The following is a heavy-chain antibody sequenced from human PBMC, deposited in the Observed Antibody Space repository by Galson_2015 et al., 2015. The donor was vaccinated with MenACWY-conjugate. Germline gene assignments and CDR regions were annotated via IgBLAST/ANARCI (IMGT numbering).Heavy chain of an antibody. CDR3: AKDHSYNYDSSGYFRD. Sequence: SVKVSCKASGGTVRNYAISWVRQAPGQGLEWMGGIIPIFATANYAKKFQGRVTITADESTSTAYMELTSLRSEDTAVYYCAKDHSYNYDSSGYFRDWGQGTLVTVSS. V-gene: IGHV1-69*13. D-gene: IGHD3-22*01. CDR2: IIPIFATA. CDR1: GGTVRNYA. J-gene: IGHJ4*01.